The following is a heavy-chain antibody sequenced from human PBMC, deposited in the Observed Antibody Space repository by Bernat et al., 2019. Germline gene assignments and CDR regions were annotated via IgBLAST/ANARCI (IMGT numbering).Heavy chain of an antibody. V-gene: IGHV3-11*04. CDR2: ISSSGSTI. Sequence: QVQLVESGGGLVKPGGSLRLSCAASGFTFSDYYMSWIRQAPGKGLEWVSYISSSGSTIYYADSVKGRFTISRDNSKNTLYLQVNSLRAEDTAVYYCARSSPIYYSYYGMDVWGQGTTVTVSS. J-gene: IGHJ6*02. CDR3: ARSSPIYYSYYGMDV. CDR1: GFTFSDYY.